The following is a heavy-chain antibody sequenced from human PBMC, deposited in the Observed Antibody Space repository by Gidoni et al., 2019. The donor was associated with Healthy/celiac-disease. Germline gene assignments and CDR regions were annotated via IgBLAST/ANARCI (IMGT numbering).Heavy chain of an antibody. D-gene: IGHD1-26*01. CDR1: GYTFTSYY. V-gene: IGHV1-46*03. CDR2: INPSGGST. CDR3: AREVGATDLDY. J-gene: IGHJ4*02. Sequence: QVQLVQSGAEVKKPGASVKVSCKDSGYTFTSYYMHWVRQAPGQGLEWMGIINPSGGSTSYAQKFQGRVTMTRDTSTSTVYMELSSLRSEDTAVYYYAREVGATDLDYWGQGTLVTVSS.